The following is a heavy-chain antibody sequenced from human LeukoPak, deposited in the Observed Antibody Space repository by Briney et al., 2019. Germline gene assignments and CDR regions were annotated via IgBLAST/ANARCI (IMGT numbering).Heavy chain of an antibody. J-gene: IGHJ4*02. D-gene: IGHD3-22*01. CDR1: GFTFSDYD. Sequence: GGSLRLSCAASGFTFSDYDMHWVRQATGKGLEWVSAIGTAGDTYYTGSVKGRFTISRENAKNSLYLQMNSLRAEDTAVYYCARWNYYDSSGYYYSRGFGYWGQGTLVTVSS. CDR3: ARWNYYDSSGYYYSRGFGY. V-gene: IGHV3-13*01. CDR2: IGTAGDT.